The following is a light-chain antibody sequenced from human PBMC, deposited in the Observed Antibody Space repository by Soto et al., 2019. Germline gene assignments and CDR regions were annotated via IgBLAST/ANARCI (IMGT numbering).Light chain of an antibody. Sequence: DIVLTQSPGTLSLSPGERATLSCRASQSVASSSLAWYQQKPGRAPRILIYGASSRATGIPDRFSGSGSGTDFTLTISSLEPEDFAVYYCQHYGTSPPFTFVQGTKLEIK. J-gene: IGKJ2*01. CDR2: GAS. V-gene: IGKV3-20*01. CDR3: QHYGTSPPFT. CDR1: QSVASSS.